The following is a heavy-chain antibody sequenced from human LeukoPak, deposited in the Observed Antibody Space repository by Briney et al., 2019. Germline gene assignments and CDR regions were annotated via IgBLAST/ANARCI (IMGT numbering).Heavy chain of an antibody. CDR2: IKQDGSEK. CDR3: ARLDVGYAFDI. Sequence: GGSLRLSCAASGFTFSSYWMSWVRQAPGKGLEWVANIKQDGSEKYYVDSAKGRFTISRDNAKNSLYLQMNSLRAEDTAVYYCARLDVGYAFDIWGQGTMVTVSS. D-gene: IGHD1-26*01. J-gene: IGHJ3*02. CDR1: GFTFSSYW. V-gene: IGHV3-7*01.